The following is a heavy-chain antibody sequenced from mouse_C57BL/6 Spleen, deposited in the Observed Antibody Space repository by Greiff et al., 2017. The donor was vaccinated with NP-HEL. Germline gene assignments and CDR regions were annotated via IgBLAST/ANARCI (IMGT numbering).Heavy chain of an antibody. Sequence: EVQLVESGGGLVKPGGSLTLSCAASGFTFSSYAMSWVRQTPEKRLEWVATISDGGSYTYYPDNVKGRFTISRDNAKNNLYLQMSHLKSEDTAMYYCARDQGTAQARGYAMDYWGQGTSVTVSS. D-gene: IGHD3-2*02. CDR3: ARDQGTAQARGYAMDY. CDR1: GFTFSSYA. CDR2: ISDGGSYT. V-gene: IGHV5-4*01. J-gene: IGHJ4*01.